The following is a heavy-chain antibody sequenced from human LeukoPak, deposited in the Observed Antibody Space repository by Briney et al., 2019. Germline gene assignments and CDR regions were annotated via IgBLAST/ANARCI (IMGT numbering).Heavy chain of an antibody. CDR2: ISGSGGST. D-gene: IGHD6-13*01. J-gene: IGHJ3*02. V-gene: IGHV3-23*01. Sequence: PGGSLRLSCAASGFTFDDYAMHWVRHAPGKGLEWVSAISGSGGSTYYADSVKGRFTISRDNSKNTLHLQMNSLRAEDTAVYYCASHQQLVFPLFDIWGQGTMVTVSS. CDR1: GFTFDDYA. CDR3: ASHQQLVFPLFDI.